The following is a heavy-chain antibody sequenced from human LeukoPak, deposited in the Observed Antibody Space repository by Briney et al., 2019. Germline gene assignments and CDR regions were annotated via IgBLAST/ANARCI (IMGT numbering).Heavy chain of an antibody. Sequence: SVKFSCKASGGTFSSYAISWVRQAPGQGLEWMGGIILIFGTANYAQKFQGRVTITTDESTSTAYMELSSLRSEDTAVYYCARGSYDILTGSASGDAFDIWGQGTMVTVSS. D-gene: IGHD3-9*01. CDR3: ARGSYDILTGSASGDAFDI. CDR2: IILIFGTA. V-gene: IGHV1-69*05. CDR1: GGTFSSYA. J-gene: IGHJ3*02.